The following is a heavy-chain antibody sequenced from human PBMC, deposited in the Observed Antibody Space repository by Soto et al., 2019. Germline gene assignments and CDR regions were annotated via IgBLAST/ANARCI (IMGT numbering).Heavy chain of an antibody. Sequence: GGSLRLSCAASGFTFSSYAMHWVRQAPGKGLEWVAVISYDGSNKYYADSVKGRFTISRDNSKNTLYLQMNSLRAEDTAVYYCAREGYNWNPGWFDPWGQGSLVTASS. V-gene: IGHV3-30-3*01. CDR3: AREGYNWNPGWFDP. J-gene: IGHJ5*02. CDR1: GFTFSSYA. D-gene: IGHD1-20*01. CDR2: ISYDGSNK.